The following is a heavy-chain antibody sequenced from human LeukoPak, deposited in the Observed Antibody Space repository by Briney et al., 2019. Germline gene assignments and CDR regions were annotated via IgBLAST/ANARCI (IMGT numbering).Heavy chain of an antibody. D-gene: IGHD1-26*01. CDR1: GFTFSSYG. J-gene: IGHJ4*02. V-gene: IGHV3-30*02. CDR2: IRYDGSNK. CDR3: ARGASGSYYVDY. Sequence: GGSLRLSCAASGFTFSSYGMHWVRQAPGKGLEWVAFIRYDGSNKYYADSVKGRFTISRDNAKNTVYLQMNSLRAEDTAVYYCARGASGSYYVDYRGQGILVTVSS.